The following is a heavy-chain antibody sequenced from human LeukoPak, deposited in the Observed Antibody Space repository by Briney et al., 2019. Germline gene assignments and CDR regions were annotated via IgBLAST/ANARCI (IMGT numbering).Heavy chain of an antibody. J-gene: IGHJ5*02. CDR1: GGSINSYY. D-gene: IGHD6-13*01. CDR2: IYYTGGT. V-gene: IGHV4-59*01. CDR3: ANSRRTHWFDP. Sequence: SETLSLTCTVSGGSINSYYWSWIRQPPGKGLEWIGYIYYTGGTHYNPSLKSRVTISIDTSKNQFSLNLRSVTAADTAVYYCANSRRTHWFDPWGQGTLVTVSS.